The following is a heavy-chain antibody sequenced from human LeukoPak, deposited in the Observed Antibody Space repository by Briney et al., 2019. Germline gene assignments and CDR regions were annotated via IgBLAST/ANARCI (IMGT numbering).Heavy chain of an antibody. V-gene: IGHV4-34*01. CDR3: ARGRYYGSWYFDL. Sequence: PSETLSLTCAVYGGSFSGYYWSWIRQPPGKGLEWIGEINHSGSTNYNPSLKSRVTISVDTSKNQFSLKLTSVTAADTAVYYCARGRYYGSWYFDLWGRGTLVTVSS. D-gene: IGHD3-10*01. J-gene: IGHJ2*01. CDR1: GGSFSGYY. CDR2: INHSGST.